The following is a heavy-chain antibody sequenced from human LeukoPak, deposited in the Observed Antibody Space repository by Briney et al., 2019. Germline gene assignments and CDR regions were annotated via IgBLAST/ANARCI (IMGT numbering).Heavy chain of an antibody. V-gene: IGHV3-21*01. CDR3: ARDPWGSSSF. Sequence: GGSLRLSCAASVFTFSSYSMNWVRLAPGKGLEWVSFISSSSSYIYYADSVKGRFTISRDNAKNSLYLHMNGLRAEDTAVYYCARDPWGSSSFWGQGTLVTVSS. CDR2: ISSSSSYI. CDR1: VFTFSSYS. J-gene: IGHJ4*02. D-gene: IGHD6-6*01.